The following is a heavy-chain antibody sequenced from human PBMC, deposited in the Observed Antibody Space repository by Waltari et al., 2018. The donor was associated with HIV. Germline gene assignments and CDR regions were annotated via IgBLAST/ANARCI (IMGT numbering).Heavy chain of an antibody. CDR3: ARVEDGYNEDIAFDI. J-gene: IGHJ3*02. CDR2: IIPILGIA. Sequence: QVQLVQSGAEVKKPGSSVKVSCKASGGTFSSYAISWVRQAPGQGLEWMGRIIPILGIANYAQKFQGRVTITADKSTSTAYMELSSLRSEDTAVYYCARVEDGYNEDIAFDIWGQGTMVTVSS. CDR1: GGTFSSYA. D-gene: IGHD2-15*01. V-gene: IGHV1-69*04.